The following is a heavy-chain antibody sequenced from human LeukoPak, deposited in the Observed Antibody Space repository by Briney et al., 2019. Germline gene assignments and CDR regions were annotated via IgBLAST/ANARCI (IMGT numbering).Heavy chain of an antibody. J-gene: IGHJ6*02. CDR2: IYPGDSDT. CDR3: ARQYSSSWYSHYYYGMDV. V-gene: IGHV5-51*01. Sequence: GESLKISCKGSGYSFTSYWIGWGRQMPGKGLEWMGIIYPGDSDTRYSPSFQGQVTISADKSISTAYLQWSSLKASDTAMYYCARQYSSSWYSHYYYGMDVWGQGTTVTVSS. D-gene: IGHD6-13*01. CDR1: GYSFTSYW.